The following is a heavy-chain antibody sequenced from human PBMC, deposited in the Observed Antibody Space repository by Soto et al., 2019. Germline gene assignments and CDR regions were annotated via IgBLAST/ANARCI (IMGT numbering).Heavy chain of an antibody. CDR3: ARDPLTFGGVRDY. CDR2: IYYSGST. CDR1: GGSISSGGYY. V-gene: IGHV4-31*03. J-gene: IGHJ4*02. D-gene: IGHD3-16*01. Sequence: SETLSLTCTVPGGSISSGGYYWSWIRQHPGKGLEWIGYIYYSGSTYYNPSLKSRVTISVDTSKNQFSLKLSSVTAADTAVYYCARDPLTFGGVRDYWGQGTLVTVSS.